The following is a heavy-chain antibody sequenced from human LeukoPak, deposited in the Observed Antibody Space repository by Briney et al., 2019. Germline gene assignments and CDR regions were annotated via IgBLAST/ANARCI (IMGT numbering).Heavy chain of an antibody. CDR1: GYTFTGYY. CDR2: INPNSGGT. V-gene: IGHV1-2*02. J-gene: IGHJ6*03. CDR3: ARASSEWLFGGMVYYMDV. D-gene: IGHD3-3*01. Sequence: ASVKVSCKASGYTFTGYYMHWVRQAPGQGLEWMGWINPNSGGTNYAQKFQGRVTMTRDTSISTAYMELSRLRSDDTAVYYCARASSEWLFGGMVYYMDVWGKGTTVTVSS.